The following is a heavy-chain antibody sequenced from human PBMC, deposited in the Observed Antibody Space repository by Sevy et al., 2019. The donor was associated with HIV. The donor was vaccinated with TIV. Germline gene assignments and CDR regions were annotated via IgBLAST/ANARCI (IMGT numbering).Heavy chain of an antibody. J-gene: IGHJ4*02. V-gene: IGHV3-7*01. CDR1: GFTFSDDW. D-gene: IGHD2-15*01. CDR2: IKQDGSQK. CDR3: ARGGWHSGY. Sequence: GGSLRLSCAASGFTFSDDWMSWVRQAPGKGLEWVANIKQDGSQKYYVDSVKGRFTISRDNAKNSLYLQMNSLRAEDTALYYCARGGWHSGYRGQGTLVTVSS.